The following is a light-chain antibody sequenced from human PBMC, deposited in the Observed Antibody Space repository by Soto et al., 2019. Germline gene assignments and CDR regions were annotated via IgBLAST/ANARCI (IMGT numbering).Light chain of an antibody. J-gene: IGKJ3*01. CDR2: GAS. Sequence: EIVLTQSPGTLSLSPGERATLSCRASESISGTFLAWYQQKPGQAPRLLLFGASKRAAGIPDRFSGSGSGTDFTLTICRLEPEDFAVYYCQQYGSSPLFSFGPGTKVDVK. CDR3: QQYGSSPLFS. V-gene: IGKV3-20*01. CDR1: ESISGTF.